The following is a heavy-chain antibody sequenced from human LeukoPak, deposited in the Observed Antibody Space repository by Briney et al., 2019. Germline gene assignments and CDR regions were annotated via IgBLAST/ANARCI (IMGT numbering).Heavy chain of an antibody. CDR3: AREGTYSGSYYYYYYYMDV. CDR1: GFMFSSYE. J-gene: IGHJ6*03. CDR2: ISTCGSGT. Sequence: GGSLRLSCAASGFMFSSYEMNGVREAPGKGLEWVSYISTCGSGTYYADSVKGRFTISRDKAKNSLYLQKNSLRAEDTTVYYCAREGTYSGSYYYYYYYMDVWGKGTTVSVSS. D-gene: IGHD1-26*01. V-gene: IGHV3-48*03.